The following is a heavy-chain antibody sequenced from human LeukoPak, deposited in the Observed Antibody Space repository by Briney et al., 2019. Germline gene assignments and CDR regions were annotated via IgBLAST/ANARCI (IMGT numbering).Heavy chain of an antibody. V-gene: IGHV3-7*01. Sequence: PGGSLRLSCAASGFTFSSYWMSWVRRAPGKGLEWVANIKQDGSEKYYVDSVKGRFTISRDNAKNSLYLQMNSLRAEDTAVCYCARRYCSGGSCPNYFDYWGQGTLVTVSS. D-gene: IGHD2-15*01. CDR1: GFTFSSYW. J-gene: IGHJ4*02. CDR2: IKQDGSEK. CDR3: ARRYCSGGSCPNYFDY.